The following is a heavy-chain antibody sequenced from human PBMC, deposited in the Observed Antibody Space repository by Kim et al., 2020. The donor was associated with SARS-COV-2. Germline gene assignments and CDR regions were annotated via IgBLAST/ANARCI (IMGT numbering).Heavy chain of an antibody. CDR1: GFTVSSNY. D-gene: IGHD6-13*01. CDR2: IYSGDKT. J-gene: IGHJ4*02. V-gene: IGHV3-66*01. Sequence: GGSLRLSCVASGFTVSSNYMSWLRQAPGKGLEWLSVIYSGDKTYYVESVKGRLTISRDNSKNTLYLQMSSLRVEDTAVYYCATNLAAAGVVWGQGTLVTV. CDR3: ATNLAAAGVV.